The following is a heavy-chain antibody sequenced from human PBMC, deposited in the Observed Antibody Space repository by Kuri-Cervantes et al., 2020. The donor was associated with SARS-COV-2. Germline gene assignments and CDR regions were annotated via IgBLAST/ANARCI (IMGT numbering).Heavy chain of an antibody. CDR2: IIPIFGTA. D-gene: IGHD2-15*01. J-gene: IGHJ6*02. CDR3: ARDRVVPGDYYYYGMDV. Sequence: SVKVSCKASGGTFSSYAISWVRQAPGQGLEWMGGIIPIFGTANYAQKFQGRVTITADESTSTAYMELSSLRSEDTAVYYCARDRVVPGDYYYYGMDVWGQGTTITVSS. V-gene: IGHV1-69*13. CDR1: GGTFSSYA.